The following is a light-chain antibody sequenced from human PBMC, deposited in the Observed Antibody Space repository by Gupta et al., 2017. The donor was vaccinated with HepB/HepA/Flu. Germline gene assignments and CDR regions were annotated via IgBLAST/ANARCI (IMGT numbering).Light chain of an antibody. CDR1: QSVVYTNGIAY. V-gene: IGKV2-30*01. CDR3: MQGTHWPVT. Sequence: VVMTQSPLSLPVNLGQPASISCRSSQSVVYTNGIAYLSWFLQRPGQSPRRLIYRVSNRGSGVPDRFSGSGSGTDFTLKISRVEAEDVGVYYCMQGTHWPVTFGQGTKVEIK. J-gene: IGKJ1*01. CDR2: RVS.